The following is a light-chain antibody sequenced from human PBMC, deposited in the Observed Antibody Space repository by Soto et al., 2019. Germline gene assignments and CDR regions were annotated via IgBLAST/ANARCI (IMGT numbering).Light chain of an antibody. J-gene: IGLJ3*02. CDR2: STN. Sequence: QTVVTQEPSFSVSPGGTVTLTCGLSSGSVSTSYYPSRYQQTPGQAPRTLIYSTNTRSSGVPDRFSGSILGNKAALTFTGAHADGEFDYCGVLDMGSGISVFGGGTKLTV. CDR1: SGSVSTSYY. CDR3: VLDMGSGISV. V-gene: IGLV8-61*01.